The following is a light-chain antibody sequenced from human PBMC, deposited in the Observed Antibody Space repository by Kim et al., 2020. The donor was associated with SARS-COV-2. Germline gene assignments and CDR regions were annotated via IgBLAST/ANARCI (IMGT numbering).Light chain of an antibody. V-gene: IGKV1-5*03. CDR1: QSISNN. Sequence: DIQMTQSPSTLSASVGTRFTITCRASQSISNNLAWYQQKPGKAPKVLIYKASSLESGVPSRFSGSGSGTEFTLTISSLQPDDFATYYCQHYNGYPLTFGGGTKVDIK. J-gene: IGKJ4*01. CDR2: KAS. CDR3: QHYNGYPLT.